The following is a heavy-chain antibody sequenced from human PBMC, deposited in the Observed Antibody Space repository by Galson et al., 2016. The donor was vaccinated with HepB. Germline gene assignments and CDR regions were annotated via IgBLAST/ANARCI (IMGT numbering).Heavy chain of an antibody. D-gene: IGHD5-12*01. CDR1: GFTFSTYA. J-gene: IGHJ4*02. V-gene: IGHV3-23*01. CDR3: TKGRGAGYNGKEWNFEY. Sequence: SLRLSCASSGFTFSTYAVSWVRQVPGKGLEWVSSVSGSGGISYADTVKGRFTISRDNSKNTLYLQMNSLRVEDTAVYYCTKGRGAGYNGKEWNFEYWGQGILVTVSS. CDR2: VSGSGGI.